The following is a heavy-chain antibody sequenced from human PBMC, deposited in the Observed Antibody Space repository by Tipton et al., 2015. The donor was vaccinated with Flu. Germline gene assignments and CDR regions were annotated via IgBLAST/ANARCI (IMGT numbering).Heavy chain of an antibody. D-gene: IGHD1-26*01. V-gene: IGHV3-53*01. CDR2: IYSGGST. Sequence: SLRLSCAASGFIFSSYWMSWVRQAPGKGLEWVSVIYSGGSTYYADSVKGRFTISRDNSKNTLYLQMNSLRAEDTAVYYCSGTQGTFDIWGQGTMVTVSS. CDR1: GFIFSSYW. CDR3: SGTQGTFDI. J-gene: IGHJ3*02.